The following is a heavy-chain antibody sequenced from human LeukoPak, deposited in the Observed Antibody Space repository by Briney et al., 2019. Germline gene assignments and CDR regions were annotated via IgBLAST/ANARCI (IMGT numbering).Heavy chain of an antibody. V-gene: IGHV1-8*01. CDR1: GYTLTSYD. D-gene: IGHD3-22*01. J-gene: IGHJ4*02. Sequence: ASVKVSCKASGYTLTSYDINWVRQATGQGLEWMGWMNPSSGKTGYAQKFQGRISMTRNTSISTAYMELSSLRAEDTAVYYCARAQGDSSGYWDYWGQGTLVTVSS. CDR2: MNPSSGKT. CDR3: ARAQGDSSGYWDY.